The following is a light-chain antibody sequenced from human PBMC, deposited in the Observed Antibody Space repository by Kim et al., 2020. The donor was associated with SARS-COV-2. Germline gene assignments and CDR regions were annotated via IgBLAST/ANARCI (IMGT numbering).Light chain of an antibody. Sequence: QSALTQPASVSGSPGQSITISCTGTSSDVGGYNYVSWYQKHPGKAPKLRIYDVSNRPSGVSNRFSGSKSGNTASLTISGLQAVDDSDYYCSSYTSSSTGVFGGGTQLTVL. CDR3: SSYTSSSTGV. J-gene: IGLJ2*01. CDR2: DVS. CDR1: SSDVGGYNY. V-gene: IGLV2-14*03.